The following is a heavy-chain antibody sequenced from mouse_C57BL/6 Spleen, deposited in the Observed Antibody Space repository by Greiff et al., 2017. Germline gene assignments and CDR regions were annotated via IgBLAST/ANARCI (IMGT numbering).Heavy chain of an antibody. V-gene: IGHV3-6*01. J-gene: IGHJ3*01. Sequence: VQLQQSGPGLVKPSQSLSLTCSVTGYSITSGYYWNWIRQFPGNKLEWMGYISYDGSNNYNPSLKNRISITRDTSKNQFFLKLNSVTTEDTATYYCARDLEGAWFAYWGQGTLVTVSA. CDR1: GYSITSGYY. CDR2: ISYDGSN. CDR3: ARDLEGAWFAY.